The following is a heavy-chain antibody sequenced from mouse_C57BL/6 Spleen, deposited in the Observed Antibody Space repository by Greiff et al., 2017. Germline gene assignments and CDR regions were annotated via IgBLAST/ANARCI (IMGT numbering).Heavy chain of an antibody. V-gene: IGHV1-47*01. CDR2: FHPYNDDT. D-gene: IGHD2-1*01. Sequence: QVQLKESGAELVKPGASVKMSCKASGYTFTTYPIEWMKQNHGKSLEWIGNFHPYNDDTKYNEKFKGKATLTVEKSSSTVYLELSRLTSDDSAVYYCARAIYYGNYDYARDYWGQGTSVTVSS. CDR1: GYTFTTYP. J-gene: IGHJ4*01. CDR3: ARAIYYGNYDYARDY.